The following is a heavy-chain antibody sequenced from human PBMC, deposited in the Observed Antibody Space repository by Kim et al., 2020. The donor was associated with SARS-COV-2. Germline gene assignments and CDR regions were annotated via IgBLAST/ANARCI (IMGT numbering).Heavy chain of an antibody. Sequence: ASVKVSCKASGYTFTGYYMHWVRQAPGQGLEWMGWINPNSGGTNYAQKFQGRVTMTRDTSISTAYMELSRLRSDDTAVYYCASRALGSGYYYGMDVWGQGATVNVSS. CDR3: ASRALGSGYYYGMDV. V-gene: IGHV1-2*02. CDR1: GYTFTGYY. D-gene: IGHD1-26*01. CDR2: INPNSGGT. J-gene: IGHJ6*02.